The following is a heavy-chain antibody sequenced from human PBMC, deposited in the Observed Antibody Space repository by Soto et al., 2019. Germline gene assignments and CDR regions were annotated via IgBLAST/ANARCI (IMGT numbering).Heavy chain of an antibody. J-gene: IGHJ4*02. CDR3: ARTYYYDSSGHLDY. V-gene: IGHV4-39*01. CDR1: GGSISSSSYY. CDR2: IYYSGST. Sequence: PSETLSLTCTVSGGSISSSSYYWGWIRQPPGKGLEWIGSIYYSGSTYYNPSLKSRVTISVDTSKNQFSLKLSSVTAADTAVYYCARTYYYDSSGHLDYWGQGTLVTVSS. D-gene: IGHD3-22*01.